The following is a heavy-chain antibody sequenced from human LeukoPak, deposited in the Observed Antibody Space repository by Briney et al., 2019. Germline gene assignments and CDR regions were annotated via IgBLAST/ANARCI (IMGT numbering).Heavy chain of an antibody. CDR1: GGSISNY. CDR3: ARHSNRVNGDFDY. CDR2: IYYSGS. V-gene: IGHV4-59*08. J-gene: IGHJ4*02. D-gene: IGHD1-14*01. Sequence: SETLSLTCTVSGGSISNYWSWIRQPPGRGLEWIGYIYYSGSNPSLKSRVTISMDTSKNQFSLKLSSVTAADTAVYYCARHSNRVNGDFDYWGQGTLVTVSS.